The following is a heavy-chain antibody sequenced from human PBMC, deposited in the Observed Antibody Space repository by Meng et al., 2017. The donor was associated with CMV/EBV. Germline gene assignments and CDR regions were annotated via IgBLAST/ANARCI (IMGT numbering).Heavy chain of an antibody. CDR1: GFIFSSYG. V-gene: IGHV3-33*06. D-gene: IGHD3-10*01. CDR3: AKDEKGSGSYRPLFYYYYGMDV. J-gene: IGHJ6*02. Sequence: GESLKISCEASGFIFSSYGMHWVRQAPGKGLEGVAVIWYDGSNKYYADSVKGRFTISRDNSKNTLYLQLNSLRAEDTAVHYCAKDEKGSGSYRPLFYYYYGMDVWGQGTTVTVSS. CDR2: IWYDGSNK.